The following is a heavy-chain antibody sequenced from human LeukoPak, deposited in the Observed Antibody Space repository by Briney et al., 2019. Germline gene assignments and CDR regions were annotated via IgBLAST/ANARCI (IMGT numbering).Heavy chain of an antibody. D-gene: IGHD6-19*01. CDR1: SGSINSYY. CDR3: ARTSIAVAGTDWFDP. J-gene: IGHJ5*02. Sequence: SETLSLTCTVSSGSINSYYWSWIRQPPGKGLEWIGYIYYSGSTNYNPSLKSRVTISVDTSKNQFSLKLSSVTAADTAVYYCARTSIAVAGTDWFDPWGQGTLVTVSS. CDR2: IYYSGST. V-gene: IGHV4-59*01.